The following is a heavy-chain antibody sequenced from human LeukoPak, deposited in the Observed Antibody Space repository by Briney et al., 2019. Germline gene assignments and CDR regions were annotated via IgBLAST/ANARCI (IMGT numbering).Heavy chain of an antibody. V-gene: IGHV1-8*03. D-gene: IGHD6-13*01. CDR3: ARDPRSYSSSWYADFDYYYGMDV. CDR1: GYTFTSYD. J-gene: IGHJ6*02. Sequence: ASVKVSCKAPGYTFTSYDINWVRQATGQGLEWMGWMNPNSGNTGYAQKFQGRVTITRDTSASTAYMELSSLRSEDTAVYYCARDPRSYSSSWYADFDYYYGMDVWGQGTTVTVSS. CDR2: MNPNSGNT.